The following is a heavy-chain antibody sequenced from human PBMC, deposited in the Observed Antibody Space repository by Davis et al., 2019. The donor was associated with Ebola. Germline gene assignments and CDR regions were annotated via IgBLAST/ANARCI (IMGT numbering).Heavy chain of an antibody. V-gene: IGHV4-34*01. J-gene: IGHJ4*02. Sequence: SETLSLTCAVYGGSFSGYYWSWIRQPPGKGLEWIGEINHSGISKYSPSLKSRVTVSVDTSKNQFSLKLSSVTAADTAVYYCARGDYYDSSLDYWGQGTLVTVSS. CDR3: ARGDYYDSSLDY. CDR1: GGSFSGYY. CDR2: INHSGIS. D-gene: IGHD3-22*01.